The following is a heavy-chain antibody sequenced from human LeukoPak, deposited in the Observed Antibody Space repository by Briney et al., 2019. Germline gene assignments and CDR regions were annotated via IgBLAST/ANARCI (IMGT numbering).Heavy chain of an antibody. J-gene: IGHJ4*02. D-gene: IGHD2-2*01. CDR2: ITDSGGDT. CDR1: EFIFSKFW. Sequence: GGSLRLSCAASEFIFSKFWMTWVRQAPGTGLEWFSAITDSGGDTYYSDSVKGRFIISRDNSKNSLYLHMNSLRAEDTAVYHCAKGSSASRPYYFDYWGQGTLVTVSS. V-gene: IGHV3-23*01. CDR3: AKGSSASRPYYFDY.